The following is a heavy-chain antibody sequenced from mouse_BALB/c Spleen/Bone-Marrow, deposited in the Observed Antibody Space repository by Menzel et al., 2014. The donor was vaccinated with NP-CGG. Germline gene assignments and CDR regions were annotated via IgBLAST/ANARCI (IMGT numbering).Heavy chain of an antibody. V-gene: IGHV3-8*02. CDR3: ARDYGYPAWFAY. Sequence: EVQLVESGPSLVKPSQALSLTCSVTGDSITSGYWNWIRKFPGNKLEYMGYISYSGSTYYNPSLKSRISITRDTSKNQYYLQLNSVTTEDTATYYCARDYGYPAWFAYWGQGTLVTVSA. CDR1: GDSITSGY. J-gene: IGHJ3*01. D-gene: IGHD1-2*01. CDR2: ISYSGST.